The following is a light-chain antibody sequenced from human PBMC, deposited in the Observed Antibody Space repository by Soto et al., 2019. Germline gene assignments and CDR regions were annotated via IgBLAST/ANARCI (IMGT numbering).Light chain of an antibody. CDR1: QSVTNNF. J-gene: IGKJ1*01. CDR2: GAT. CDR3: QQYGSTPVT. V-gene: IGKV3-20*01. Sequence: EIVMTQSPATLSVSPGEGDTLSCRASQSVTNNFLAWYQQKPGQAPRLLIYGATSRATGIPDRFSGSGSGTDFTLTINRLEPEDFAVYYCQQYGSTPVTFGQGTKVDIK.